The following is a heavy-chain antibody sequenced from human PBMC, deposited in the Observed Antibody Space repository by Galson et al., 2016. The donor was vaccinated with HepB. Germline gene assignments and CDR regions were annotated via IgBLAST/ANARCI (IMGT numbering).Heavy chain of an antibody. CDR2: IFHSGGS. CDR3: ARNRIPMGQGIMRYYGMDV. Sequence: LSLTCAVYGGSFSDYYWSWVRQPPGKGLQWIGHIFHSGGSFNSPSLRSRVSMSLDTSRNEFSLRLKSVTAADTAVYFCARNRIPMGQGIMRYYGMDVWGRGTTVTVSS. J-gene: IGHJ6*04. D-gene: IGHD3-10*01. V-gene: IGHV4-34*11. CDR1: GGSFSDYY.